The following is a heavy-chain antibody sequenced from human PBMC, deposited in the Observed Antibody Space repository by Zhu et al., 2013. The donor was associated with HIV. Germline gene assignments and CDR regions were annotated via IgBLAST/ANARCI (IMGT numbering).Heavy chain of an antibody. D-gene: IGHD6-19*01. J-gene: IGHJ5*02. Sequence: QVQLQESGPGLVKPSQTLSLTCTVSGGSISSGDYYWSWIRQPPGKGLEWIGYIYYSGSTYYNPSLKSRVTISVDTSKNQFSLKLSSVTAADTAVYYCARVERHGSGWYLWFDPWGQGTLVTVSS. CDR2: IYYSGST. CDR3: ARVERHGSGWYLWFDP. CDR1: GGSISSGDYY. V-gene: IGHV4-30-4*01.